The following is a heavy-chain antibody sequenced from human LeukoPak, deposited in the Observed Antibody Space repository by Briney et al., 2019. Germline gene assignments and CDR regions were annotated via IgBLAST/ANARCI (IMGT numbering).Heavy chain of an antibody. D-gene: IGHD6-13*01. CDR2: ISGNSGSI. Sequence: GRSLRLSCAPSGFNFDDYVMHWVRHVPGKGLEWVAGISGNSGSIGYADSVKGRFTISRDNAKNSLYLQMNSLRAEDTALYYCAKDRKSSSSWDNGLDPWGQGTLVTVSS. CDR1: GFNFDDYV. J-gene: IGHJ5*02. V-gene: IGHV3-9*01. CDR3: AKDRKSSSSWDNGLDP.